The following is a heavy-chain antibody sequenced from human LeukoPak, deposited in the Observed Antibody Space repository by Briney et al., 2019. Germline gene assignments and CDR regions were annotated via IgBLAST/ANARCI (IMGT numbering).Heavy chain of an antibody. V-gene: IGHV1-3*01. CDR2: INAGNGKT. CDR3: ARAGYSSGWYSDY. Sequence: ASVKVSCKASQYAFTDYAVHWVRQAPGQRLEWMGWINAGNGKTKYSQSFQGRITITRDTSATTAYMELRSLRSDDTAVYYCARAGYSSGWYSDYWGQGTLVTVSS. J-gene: IGHJ4*02. D-gene: IGHD6-19*01. CDR1: QYAFTDYA.